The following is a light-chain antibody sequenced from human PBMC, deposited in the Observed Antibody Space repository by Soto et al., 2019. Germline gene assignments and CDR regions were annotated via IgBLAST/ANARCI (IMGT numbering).Light chain of an antibody. CDR2: GAS. CDR3: QQYNNWPPGT. CDR1: QSVSSN. Sequence: EIVRTQSPATLSVSPGESATLSCRASQSVSSNLAWYQQKPGQAPRLLIYGASTKATGIPARFSGSGSGTEFTLTISSLQSEDFAVYYCQQYNNWPPGTFGQGTKVEIK. J-gene: IGKJ1*01. V-gene: IGKV3-15*01.